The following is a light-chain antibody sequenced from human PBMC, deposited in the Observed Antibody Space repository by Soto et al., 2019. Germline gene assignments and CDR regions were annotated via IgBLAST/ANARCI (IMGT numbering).Light chain of an antibody. CDR3: QKYNSAPHT. CDR2: DAS. V-gene: IGKV1-27*01. Sequence: DVRMTQSPSSLSASVGDRVTITCRASQAIANYLAWYQQKPGQVPELLIYDASTLQSGVPSRFSGSASGTVFTLTISSLQPEDVATYYCQKYNSAPHTFGGGTKVEMK. J-gene: IGKJ4*01. CDR1: QAIANY.